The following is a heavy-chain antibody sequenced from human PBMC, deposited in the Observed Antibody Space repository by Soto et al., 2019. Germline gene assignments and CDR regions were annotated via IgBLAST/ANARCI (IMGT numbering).Heavy chain of an antibody. D-gene: IGHD1-26*01. CDR2: ISAYNSNT. V-gene: IGHV1-18*01. Sequence: ASVKVSCKASGYTFTSYGIRWVRQAPGQGLEWMGWISAYNSNTNYAQKLQGRVTMTTDTSTSTAYMELRSLRSDDTAVYYCARAAVGATHYYYYYGMDVWGQGTTVTVSS. J-gene: IGHJ6*02. CDR3: ARAAVGATHYYYYYGMDV. CDR1: GYTFTSYG.